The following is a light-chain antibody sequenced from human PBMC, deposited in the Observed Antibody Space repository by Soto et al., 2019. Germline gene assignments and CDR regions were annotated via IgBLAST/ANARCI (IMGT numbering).Light chain of an antibody. CDR3: QVVNTYLGWIT. Sequence: IQLTQSPSSLSASVGDRVIITCRASQDISNFLAWYQQKPGKAPQLLIYAASTLQTGVPSRFSGSGSGTDFTHTISSLQPEDFATYYCQVVNTYLGWITFGPGTKVDV. V-gene: IGKV1-9*01. J-gene: IGKJ3*01. CDR2: AAS. CDR1: QDISNF.